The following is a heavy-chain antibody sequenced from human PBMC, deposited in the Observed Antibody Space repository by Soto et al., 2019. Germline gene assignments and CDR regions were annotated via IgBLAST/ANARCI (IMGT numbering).Heavy chain of an antibody. Sequence: GGSLRLSCAASGFTFSSYSMNWVRQAPGKGLEWVSSISSSSSYIYYADSVKGRFTISRDNAKNSLYLQMNSLRAEDTAVYYCARSQRGYSYGCDYWGQGTLVTVSS. D-gene: IGHD5-18*01. CDR2: ISSSSSYI. J-gene: IGHJ4*02. CDR1: GFTFSSYS. CDR3: ARSQRGYSYGCDY. V-gene: IGHV3-21*01.